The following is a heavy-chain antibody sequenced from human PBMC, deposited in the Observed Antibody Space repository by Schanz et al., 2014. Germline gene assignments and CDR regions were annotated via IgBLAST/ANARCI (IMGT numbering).Heavy chain of an antibody. CDR2: ISNDGSIK. V-gene: IGHV3-30-3*01. J-gene: IGHJ4*02. CDR3: AKQIHYDILTVTRN. Sequence: VQLLESGGGLVRPGGSLRLSCTASGFTFSSYAMHWVRQAPGKGLEWVALISNDGSIKYYADSVEGRFTISRDNSKNTLYLQMNSLRAEDTAVYYCAKQIHYDILTVTRNWGQGTLVTVSS. D-gene: IGHD3-9*01. CDR1: GFTFSSYA.